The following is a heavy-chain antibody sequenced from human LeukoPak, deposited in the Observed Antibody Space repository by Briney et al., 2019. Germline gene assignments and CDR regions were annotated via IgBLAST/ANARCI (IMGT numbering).Heavy chain of an antibody. CDR3: ARDLLCSGGSCPVDY. J-gene: IGHJ4*02. V-gene: IGHV1-69*04. CDR2: IIPILGIA. Sequence: SVKVSCKASGGTFSSYTISWVRQAPGQGLGWMGRIIPILGIANYAQKFQGRVTITADKSTSTAYMELSSLRSEDTAVYYCARDLLCSGGSCPVDYWGQGTLVTVSS. D-gene: IGHD2-15*01. CDR1: GGTFSSYT.